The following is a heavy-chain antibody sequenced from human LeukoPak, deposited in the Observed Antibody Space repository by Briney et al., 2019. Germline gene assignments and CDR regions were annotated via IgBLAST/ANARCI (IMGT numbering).Heavy chain of an antibody. Sequence: GGSLRLSCAASGFTFSSYAMSWVRQAPGKGLEWVSAISGSGGSTYYADSVKGRFTISRDNSKNTLYLQMNSLRAEDTAVYYCATVEEWELRLNPLPSAFDIWGQGTMVTVSS. CDR2: ISGSGGST. V-gene: IGHV3-23*01. D-gene: IGHD1-26*01. J-gene: IGHJ3*02. CDR3: ATVEEWELRLNPLPSAFDI. CDR1: GFTFSSYA.